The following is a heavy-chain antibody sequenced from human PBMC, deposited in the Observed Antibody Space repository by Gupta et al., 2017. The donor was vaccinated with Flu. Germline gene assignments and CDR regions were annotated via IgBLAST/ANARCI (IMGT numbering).Heavy chain of an antibody. CDR1: NHA. V-gene: IGHV3-23*01. CDR2: INGRGGGT. D-gene: IGHD6-13*01. J-gene: IGHJ4*02. CDR3: AKGVSVAAAGLIDY. Sequence: NHAMTWVRQGPGKGLEWVSCINGRGGGTSYADSVKGRFTISRDNSKNTLELQMNNLRAEDTALYYCAKGVSVAAAGLIDYWGQGTLVTVSS.